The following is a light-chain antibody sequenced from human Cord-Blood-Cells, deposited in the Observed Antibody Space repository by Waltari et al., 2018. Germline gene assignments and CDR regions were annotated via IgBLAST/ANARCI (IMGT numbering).Light chain of an antibody. J-gene: IGLJ2*01. V-gene: IGLV2-14*01. CDR1: SSDVGGYNY. CDR3: SSYTSSSTLV. CDR2: DVS. Sequence: QSALTQPASVSGSPGQSITISCTGTSSDVGGYNYVSCYQQHPGNAPTLMIYDVSKRPSVVSHRFSGSKSGNTASLTISGLQAEDEADYYCSSYTSSSTLVFGGGTKLTVL.